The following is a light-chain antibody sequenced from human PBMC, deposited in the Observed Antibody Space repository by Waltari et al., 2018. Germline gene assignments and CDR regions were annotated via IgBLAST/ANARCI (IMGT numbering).Light chain of an antibody. V-gene: IGKV3-20*01. CDR3: QQYGSSPPYT. CDR2: GPS. J-gene: IGKJ2*01. Sequence: EIVLTQSPGTLSLSPGERATLSCRASQSVSSSYLAWYQQKPGQAPRLLTHGPSSRATGIPDSFSGSGSGTDFTLAISRLEPEDFAVYYCQQYGSSPPYTFGQGTKLEIK. CDR1: QSVSSSY.